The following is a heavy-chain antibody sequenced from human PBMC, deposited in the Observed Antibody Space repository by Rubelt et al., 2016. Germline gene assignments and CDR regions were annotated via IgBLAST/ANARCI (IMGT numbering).Heavy chain of an antibody. D-gene: IGHD5-12*01. J-gene: IGHJ5*02. V-gene: IGHV3-48*04. CDR1: GFTFSSYS. CDR3: AKDWARRDYNCLDP. CDR2: ISSSSSTI. Sequence: EVQLVESGGGLVQPGGSLRLSCAASGFTFSSYSMNWVRQAPGKGLEWVSYISSSSSTIYYADSVKGRFTISRDNAKNSLYLQMNSLRAEDTAVYYCAKDWARRDYNCLDPWGQGTLVTVSS.